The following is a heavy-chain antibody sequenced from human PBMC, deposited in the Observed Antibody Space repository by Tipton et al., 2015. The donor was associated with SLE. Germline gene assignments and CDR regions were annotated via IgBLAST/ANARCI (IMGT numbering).Heavy chain of an antibody. D-gene: IGHD3-3*01. CDR3: TRQGTYYDFWSGFYPINDY. J-gene: IGHJ4*02. V-gene: IGHV4-59*08. Sequence: LRLSCTVSGGSISTYYWSWIRQSPGKGLQWIAYIHYTGNTNSNPPLKSRVTISVDTSKYQFSLKLTSVTAADTAVYYCTRQGTYYDFWSGFYPINDYWGQGTLVTVSS. CDR2: IHYTGNT. CDR1: GGSISTYY.